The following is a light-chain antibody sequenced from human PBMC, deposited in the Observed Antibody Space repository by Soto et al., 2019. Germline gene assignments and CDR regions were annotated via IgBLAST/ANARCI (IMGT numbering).Light chain of an antibody. J-gene: IGKJ2*01. CDR3: QQYNNWPPRYT. CDR1: QSVSRN. Sequence: EILMTQSPATLSVSPGERATLSCRASQSVSRNLAWYQQKPGQAPRLLIYGASTRATGIPARFSGSGSGTEFTLTISSLQSEDFAVYYCQQYNNWPPRYTFGQGTKLEIK. V-gene: IGKV3-15*01. CDR2: GAS.